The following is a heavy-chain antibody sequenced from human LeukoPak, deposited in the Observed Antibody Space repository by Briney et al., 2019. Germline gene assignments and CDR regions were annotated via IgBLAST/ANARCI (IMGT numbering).Heavy chain of an antibody. CDR1: GFTFSSYS. Sequence: GGSLRLSCAASGFTFSSYSMNWVRQAPGKGLEWVANIKQDGSEKYYVDSVKGRFTISRDNAKNSLYLQMNSLRAEDTAVYYCARVTSWYGWFDPWGQGTLVTVSS. CDR2: IKQDGSEK. CDR3: ARVTSWYGWFDP. J-gene: IGHJ5*02. D-gene: IGHD1-14*01. V-gene: IGHV3-7*03.